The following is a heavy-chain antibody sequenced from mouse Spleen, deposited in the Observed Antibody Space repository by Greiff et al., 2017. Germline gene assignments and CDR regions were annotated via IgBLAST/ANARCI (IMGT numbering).Heavy chain of an antibody. J-gene: IGHJ4*01. CDR1: GFTFSDYG. CDR3: ARPYYRYGNAMDY. Sequence: EVHLVESGGGLVKPGGSLKLSCAASGFTFSDYGMHWVRQAPEKGLEWVAYISSGSSTIYYADTVKGRFTISRDNAKNTLFLQMTSLRSEDTAMYYCARPYYRYGNAMDYWGQGTSVTVSS. V-gene: IGHV5-17*01. D-gene: IGHD2-14*01. CDR2: ISSGSSTI.